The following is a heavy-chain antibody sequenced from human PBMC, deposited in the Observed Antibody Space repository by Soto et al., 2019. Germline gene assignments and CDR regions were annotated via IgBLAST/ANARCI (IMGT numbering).Heavy chain of an antibody. CDR2: IIPIFGTA. Sequence: GASVKVSCKASGGTFSSYAISWVRQAPGQGLEWMGEIIPIFGTANYAQKFQGRVTITADESTSTAYMELSSLRSEDTAVYYCARDYDFWSGYGPNGMDVWGQGTTVTVSS. CDR1: GGTFSSYA. CDR3: ARDYDFWSGYGPNGMDV. D-gene: IGHD3-3*01. J-gene: IGHJ6*02. V-gene: IGHV1-69*13.